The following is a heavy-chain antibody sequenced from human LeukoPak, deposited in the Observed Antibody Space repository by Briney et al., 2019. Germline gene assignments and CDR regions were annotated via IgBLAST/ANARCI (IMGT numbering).Heavy chain of an antibody. V-gene: IGHV1-46*03. CDR3: ARDYGDNNFDY. J-gene: IGHJ4*02. CDR2: INPSGGTT. Sequence: ASVKVSCKASAYTFTAYYIQWVRHAPGQGLEWMGIINPSGGTTTYAQKFQGRVTMTRDTSTSTVYLELSSLRSEDTAVYYCARDYGDNNFDYWGQGTLVTVSS. CDR1: AYTFTAYY. D-gene: IGHD4-17*01.